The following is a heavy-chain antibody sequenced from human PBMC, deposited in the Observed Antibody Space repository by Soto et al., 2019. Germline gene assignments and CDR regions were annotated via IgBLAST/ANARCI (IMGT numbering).Heavy chain of an antibody. V-gene: IGHV3-23*01. J-gene: IGHJ3*02. CDR1: GFTFSSYP. CDR3: AKGQLVLLWAFDI. D-gene: IGHD6-6*01. CDR2: ISGSGGST. Sequence: GGSLRLSCAASGFTFSSYPMSWVRLAPGKGLEWVSAISGSGGSTYYADSVKGRFTISRDNSKNTLYLQMNSLRAEDTAVYYCAKGQLVLLWAFDIWGQGTMVTVSS.